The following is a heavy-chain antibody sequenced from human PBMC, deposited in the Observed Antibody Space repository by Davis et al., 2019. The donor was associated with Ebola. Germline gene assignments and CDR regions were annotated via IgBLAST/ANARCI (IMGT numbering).Heavy chain of an antibody. Sequence: SETLSLTCAVYGGSFSGYYWSWIRQPPGKGLEWIGYIYYSGSTYYNPSLKSRVTISVDTSKNQFSLKLSSVTAADTAVYYCARGGDFWSGYSLDYWGQGTLVTVSS. CDR3: ARGGDFWSGYSLDY. V-gene: IGHV4-30-4*08. CDR2: IYYSGST. CDR1: GGSFSGYY. J-gene: IGHJ4*02. D-gene: IGHD3-3*01.